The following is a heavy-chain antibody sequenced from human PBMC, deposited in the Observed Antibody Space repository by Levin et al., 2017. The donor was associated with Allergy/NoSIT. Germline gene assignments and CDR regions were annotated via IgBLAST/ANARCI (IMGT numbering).Heavy chain of an antibody. CDR2: IIPMLGMT. J-gene: IGHJ4*02. CDR3: AREETFGGVSGIDY. V-gene: IGHV1-69*04. Sequence: EASVKVSCKAAGGTSSRYTLGWVRQAPGQGLEWMGRIIPMLGMTTYAQKFEGRVTITADKSTDTAYMQLSSLRFEDTALYFCAREETFGGVSGIDYWGQGTLVTVSS. D-gene: IGHD3-16*01. CDR1: GGTSSRYT.